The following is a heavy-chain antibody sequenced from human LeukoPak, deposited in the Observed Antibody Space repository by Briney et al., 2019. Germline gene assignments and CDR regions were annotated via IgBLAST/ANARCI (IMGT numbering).Heavy chain of an antibody. Sequence: PSGTLSLTCTVSGGSINYYYWSWIRQPPGKGLEYIGYIYSSGSTNYNPSLKSRVTMSVDTSKNQFSLKLSSVTAADTAVYYCARDSRYSDTSGYYYSHYYMDVWGKGTTVIVSS. CDR3: ARDSRYSDTSGYYYSHYYMDV. J-gene: IGHJ6*03. D-gene: IGHD3-22*01. CDR1: GGSINYYY. V-gene: IGHV4-59*01. CDR2: IYSSGST.